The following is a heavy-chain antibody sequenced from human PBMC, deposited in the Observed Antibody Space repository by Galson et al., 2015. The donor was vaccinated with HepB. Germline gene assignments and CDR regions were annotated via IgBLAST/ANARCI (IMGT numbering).Heavy chain of an antibody. CDR1: GFTFSDYY. CDR2: IWYDGSNK. CDR3: ARDQYDSSGYPDY. J-gene: IGHJ4*02. V-gene: IGHV3-33*08. D-gene: IGHD3-22*01. Sequence: SLRLSCAASGFTFSDYYMSWIRQAPGKGLEWVAVIWYDGSNKYYADSVKGRLTISRDNSKNTLYLQMNSLRAEDTAVYYCARDQYDSSGYPDYWGQGTLVTVSS.